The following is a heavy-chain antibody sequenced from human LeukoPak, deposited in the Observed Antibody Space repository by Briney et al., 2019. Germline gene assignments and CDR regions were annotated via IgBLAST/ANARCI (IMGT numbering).Heavy chain of an antibody. J-gene: IGHJ4*02. CDR2: INHSGST. V-gene: IGHV4-34*01. CDR3: ARARRGYSYGQTPFDY. CDR1: GGSFSGYY. Sequence: PSETLSLTCAVYGGSFSGYYWSWIRQPPGKGLEWIGEINHSGSTNYNPSLKSRVTISVDTSKNQFSLKLSSVTAADTAVYYCARARRGYSYGQTPFDYWGQGTLVTVSS. D-gene: IGHD5-18*01.